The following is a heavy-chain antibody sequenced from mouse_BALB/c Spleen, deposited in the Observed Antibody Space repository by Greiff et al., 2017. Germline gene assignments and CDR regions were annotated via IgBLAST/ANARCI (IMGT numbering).Heavy chain of an antibody. CDR3: TRQDYDYDGYYAMDY. J-gene: IGHJ4*01. V-gene: IGHV1-5*01. CDR1: GYTFTSYW. D-gene: IGHD2-4*01. Sequence: VQLQQSGTVLARPGASVKMSCKASGYTFTSYWMHWVKQRPGQGLEWIGAIYPGNSDTSYNQKFKGKAKLTAVTSTSTAYMELSSLTNEDSAVYYCTRQDYDYDGYYAMDYWGQGTSVTVSS. CDR2: IYPGNSDT.